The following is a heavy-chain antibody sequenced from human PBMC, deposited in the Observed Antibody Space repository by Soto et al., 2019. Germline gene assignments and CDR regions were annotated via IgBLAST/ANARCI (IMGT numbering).Heavy chain of an antibody. CDR3: ARHRTAPVAGTPFYYYYYGMDV. J-gene: IGHJ6*02. V-gene: IGHV4-39*01. CDR1: GGSIGSSSYY. D-gene: IGHD6-19*01. CDR2: IYYSGST. Sequence: SETLSLTCTVSGGSIGSSSYYWGWIRQPPGKGLEWIGSIYYSGSTYYNPSLKSRVTISVDTSKNQFSLKLSSVTAADTAVYYCARHRTAPVAGTPFYYYYYGMDVWGQGTTVTVSS.